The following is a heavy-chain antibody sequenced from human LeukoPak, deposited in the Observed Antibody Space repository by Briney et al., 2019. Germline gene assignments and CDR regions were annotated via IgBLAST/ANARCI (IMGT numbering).Heavy chain of an antibody. J-gene: IGHJ5*02. CDR1: GFTLSSYE. CDR2: IGSGGGTS. CDR3: ARDCRQTTVTTLRWFDP. V-gene: IGHV3-48*03. Sequence: GGSLRLSCSASGFTLSSYEMNWIRQAPGKGLEWVSYIGSGGGTSYHADSVKGRFTISRDNAKNSLYLQMNSLRAEDTAVYYCARDCRQTTVTTLRWFDPWGQGTLVTVSS. D-gene: IGHD4-17*01.